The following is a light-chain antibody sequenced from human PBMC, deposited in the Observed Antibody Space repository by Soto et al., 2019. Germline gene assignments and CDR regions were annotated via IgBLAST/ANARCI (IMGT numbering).Light chain of an antibody. V-gene: IGKV1-39*01. CDR3: QQSYSTLALT. CDR1: QSISRY. Sequence: DIQMTQSPSSLSASVGDRVTITCRASQSISRYLNWYQQKPGKAPKLLMYAASTLQSGVPSRFSGSGSGTDFTLTISSLQPEDFATYSCQQSYSTLALTFGAGTKVDIK. CDR2: AAS. J-gene: IGKJ4*01.